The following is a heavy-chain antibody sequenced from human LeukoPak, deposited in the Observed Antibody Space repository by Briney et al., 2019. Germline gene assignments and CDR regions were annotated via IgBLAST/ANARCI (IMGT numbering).Heavy chain of an antibody. Sequence: SETLSLTCAVYGGSFSGYYWSWIRQPPGKGLEWIGEINHSGGTNYNPSLKSRVTISVDTSKNQFSLKLSSVTAADTAVYYCARGVIQQQLVQNWFDPWGQGTLVTVSS. V-gene: IGHV4-34*01. CDR2: INHSGGT. D-gene: IGHD6-13*01. CDR3: ARGVIQQQLVQNWFDP. CDR1: GGSFSGYY. J-gene: IGHJ5*02.